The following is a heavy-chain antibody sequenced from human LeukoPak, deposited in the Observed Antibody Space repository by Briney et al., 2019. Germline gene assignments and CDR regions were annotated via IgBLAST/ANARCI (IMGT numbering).Heavy chain of an antibody. J-gene: IGHJ4*02. CDR3: AREGGPYRPLDY. CDR2: VHLSGRT. Sequence: PSAPLSLTCGVSGGSISTTNWWTWVRQPPGEGLEWLGEVHLSGRTHYNPSLESRVTMSVDMSENHISLRLTSVTAADTAVYYCAREGGPYRPLDYSGQGTLVTVSS. V-gene: IGHV4-4*02. CDR1: GGSISTTNW.